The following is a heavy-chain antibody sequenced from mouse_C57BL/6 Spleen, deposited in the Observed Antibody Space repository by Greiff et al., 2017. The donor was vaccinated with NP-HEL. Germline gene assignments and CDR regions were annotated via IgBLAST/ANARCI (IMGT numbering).Heavy chain of an antibody. CDR2: IYPGDGDT. D-gene: IGHD2-4*01. Sequence: VQLQQSGPELVKPGASVKISCKASGYALSSSWMNWVKQRPGKGLEWIGRIYPGDGDTNYNGKFKGKATLTADKSSSTAYMQLSSLTSEDSAVYFCARQDYDYEVDYWGQGTTLTVSS. V-gene: IGHV1-82*01. J-gene: IGHJ2*01. CDR3: ARQDYDYEVDY. CDR1: GYALSSSW.